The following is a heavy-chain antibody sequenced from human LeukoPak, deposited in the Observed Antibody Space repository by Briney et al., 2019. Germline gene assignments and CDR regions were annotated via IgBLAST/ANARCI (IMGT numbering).Heavy chain of an antibody. CDR3: ATAAYYYDRSGYQTDY. CDR1: GFSFNNAW. D-gene: IGHD3-22*01. V-gene: IGHV3-15*01. J-gene: IGHJ4*02. Sequence: GGSLRLSCAASGFSFNNAWMNWARQAPGKGLEWVGRIKSKTDGGTTDYAAPVKGRFTISREDSQNALYLQMNSLKTEDTAVYYCATAAYYYDRSGYQTDYWGQGTLVAVSS. CDR2: IKSKTDGGTT.